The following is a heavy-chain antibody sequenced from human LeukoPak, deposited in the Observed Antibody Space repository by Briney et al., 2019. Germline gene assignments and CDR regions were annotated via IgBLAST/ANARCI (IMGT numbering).Heavy chain of an antibody. J-gene: IGHJ4*02. D-gene: IGHD3-9*01. CDR3: ARDNYDILTGYQSGYDY. V-gene: IGHV3-23*01. CDR2: ISGSGGST. CDR1: GFTFSSYA. Sequence: GGSLRLSCAASGFTFSSYAMSWVRQAPGKGLEWVSAISGSGGSTYYADSVKGRFTISRDNAKNSLYLQMNSLRAEDTAVYYCARDNYDILTGYQSGYDYWGQGTLVTVSS.